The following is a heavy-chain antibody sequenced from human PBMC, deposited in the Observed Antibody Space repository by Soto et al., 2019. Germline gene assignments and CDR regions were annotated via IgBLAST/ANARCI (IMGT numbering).Heavy chain of an antibody. D-gene: IGHD4-4*01. CDR2: ISYDGSNK. Sequence: QVQLVESGGGVVQPGRSLRLSCAASGFTFSSYAMQWVRQAPGKGLEWVAVISYDGSNKYYADSVKGRFTISRDNSKNTLYLQMNSLRAEDTAVYYCARVLQCYYYGMDVWGQGTTVTASS. V-gene: IGHV3-30-3*01. CDR3: ARVLQCYYYGMDV. J-gene: IGHJ6*02. CDR1: GFTFSSYA.